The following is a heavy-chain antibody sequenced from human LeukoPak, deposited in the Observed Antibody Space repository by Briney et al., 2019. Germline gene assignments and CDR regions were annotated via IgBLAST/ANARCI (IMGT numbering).Heavy chain of an antibody. J-gene: IGHJ4*02. CDR1: GFTFSRYW. D-gene: IGHD2-21*01. V-gene: IGHV3-74*03. CDR2: MNRDGSSI. Sequence: GGSLRLSCVASGFTFSRYWMHWARQAPGKGLVCVSRMNRDGSSITYADSVKGRFTLSRDNAKNTLYLQMTSLRVEHTAVFLCGRGSVVAVYWGQGALVTVSS. CDR3: GRGSVVAVY.